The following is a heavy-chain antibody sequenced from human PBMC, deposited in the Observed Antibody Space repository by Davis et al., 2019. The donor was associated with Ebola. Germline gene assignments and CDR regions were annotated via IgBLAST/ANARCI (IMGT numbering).Heavy chain of an antibody. CDR1: GGSISSYY. V-gene: IGHV4-34*01. D-gene: IGHD2-15*01. J-gene: IGHJ6*02. CDR3: ARGRKGWDCSGGSCYIYYYGMDV. CDR2: INHSGST. Sequence: SETLSLTCTVSGGSISSYYWSWIRQPPGKGLEWIGEINHSGSTNYNPSLKSRVTISVDTSKNQFSLKLSSVTAADTAVYYCARGRKGWDCSGGSCYIYYYGMDVWGQGTTVTVSS.